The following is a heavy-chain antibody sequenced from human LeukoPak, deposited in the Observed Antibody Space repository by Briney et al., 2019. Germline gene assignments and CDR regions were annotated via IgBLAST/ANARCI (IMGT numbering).Heavy chain of an antibody. CDR3: AREDHTANNWFDP. J-gene: IGHJ5*02. D-gene: IGHD5-18*01. CDR1: GGSFSSYG. Sequence: ASVKVSCKASGGSFSSYGISWVRQAPGQGLEWMGGIIPTLGRSNYAQKFQGRVTISTDESTSTAYMEMSSLRSEDTAVYYCAREDHTANNWFDPWGQGTLVTVSS. V-gene: IGHV1-69*05. CDR2: IIPTLGRS.